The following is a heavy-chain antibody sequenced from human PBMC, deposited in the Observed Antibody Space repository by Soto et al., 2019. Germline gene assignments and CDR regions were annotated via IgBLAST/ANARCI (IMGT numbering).Heavy chain of an antibody. V-gene: IGHV1-3*01. D-gene: IGHD1-26*01. CDR3: ARGVGSGLSDY. Sequence: ASVKVSCKASGYTFTTYAMHWVRQAPGQRLEWMGWINAVNGNTKYSQRFQGRVTITRDTSASTAYMELSSLRSEDTAVYYCARGVGSGLSDYWGQGTLVTVSS. CDR2: INAVNGNT. J-gene: IGHJ4*02. CDR1: GYTFTTYA.